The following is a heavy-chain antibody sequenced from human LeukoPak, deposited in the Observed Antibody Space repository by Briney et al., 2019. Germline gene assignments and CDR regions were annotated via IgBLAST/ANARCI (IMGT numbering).Heavy chain of an antibody. CDR3: ARDFDY. CDR1: GGSISSSSYY. Sequence: SETLSLTCAVSGGSISSSSYYWGWIRQPPGKGLEWIGTIYYSGSTYYNPSLKSRVTISVDTSTNQFSLKLNSMIPEDTGVYYCARDFDYWGQGTLVTVSS. J-gene: IGHJ4*02. V-gene: IGHV4-39*02. CDR2: IYYSGST.